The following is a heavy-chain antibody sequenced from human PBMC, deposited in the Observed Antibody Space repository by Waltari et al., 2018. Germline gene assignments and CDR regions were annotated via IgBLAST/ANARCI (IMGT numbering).Heavy chain of an antibody. CDR1: GGTFSSYA. Sequence: QVQLVQSGAEVKKPGSSVKVSCKASGGTFSSYAISWVRQAPGQGLEWMGRIIPTFGTAYDAPKFQGIVTITADKSTSTAYMELSSLRSDDTAVYYCARAVYYDYISSIGGGMDVWGQGTTVTVSS. D-gene: IGHD3-16*01. CDR2: IIPTFGTA. V-gene: IGHV1-69*08. J-gene: IGHJ6*02. CDR3: ARAVYYDYISSIGGGMDV.